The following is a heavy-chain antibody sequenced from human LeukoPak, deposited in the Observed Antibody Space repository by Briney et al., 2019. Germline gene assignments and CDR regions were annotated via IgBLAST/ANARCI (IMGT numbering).Heavy chain of an antibody. D-gene: IGHD3-10*01. Sequence: PGGSLRLSCAPSGFTFSHYWMGWVRQAPGKGLEWVANIMKDGGHKNYVDSVKGRFTISRDNAKNSLFLQMNSLRVEDTAVYYCARDLDYFVMDSWGQGTLVTVSS. J-gene: IGHJ4*02. V-gene: IGHV3-7*01. CDR3: ARDLDYFVMDS. CDR2: IMKDGGHK. CDR1: GFTFSHYW.